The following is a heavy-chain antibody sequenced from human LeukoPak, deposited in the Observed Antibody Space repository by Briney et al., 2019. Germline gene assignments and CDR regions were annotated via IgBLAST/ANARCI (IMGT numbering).Heavy chain of an antibody. CDR3: AKGGDDYGDYVDAFDI. J-gene: IGHJ3*02. CDR1: GGSFSGYY. D-gene: IGHD4-17*01. CDR2: INHSGST. Sequence: SETLSLTCALYGGSFSGYYWSWIRQPPGKGLEWIGEINHSGSTNYNPSLKSRVTISVDTSKNQFSLKLSSVTAADTAVYYCAKGGDDYGDYVDAFDIWGQGTMVTVSS. V-gene: IGHV4-34*01.